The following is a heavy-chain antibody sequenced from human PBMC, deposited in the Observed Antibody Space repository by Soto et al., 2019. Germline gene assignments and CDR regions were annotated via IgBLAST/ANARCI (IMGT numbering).Heavy chain of an antibody. CDR2: ISGSGGST. CDR3: AKDSSSWRSYYYYYGMDV. V-gene: IGHV3-23*01. D-gene: IGHD6-13*01. CDR1: GFTFSSYA. J-gene: IGHJ6*02. Sequence: GGSLRLSCAASGFTFSSYAMSWVRQAPGKGLEWVSAISGSGGSTYYADSVKGRFTISRDNSKNTLYLQMNSLRAEDTAVYYCAKDSSSWRSYYYYYGMDVWGQGTTVTVSS.